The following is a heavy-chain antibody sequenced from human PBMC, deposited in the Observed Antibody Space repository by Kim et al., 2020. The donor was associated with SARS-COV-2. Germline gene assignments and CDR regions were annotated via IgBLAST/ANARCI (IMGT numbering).Heavy chain of an antibody. CDR1: GGSISSYY. Sequence: SETLSLTCTVSGGSISSYYWSWIRQPPGKGLEWIGYIYYSGSTNYNPSLKSRVTISVDTSKNQFSLKLSSVTAADTAVYYCAREVVTARNPHRLIDYWGQGTLVTVSS. J-gene: IGHJ4*02. CDR2: IYYSGST. V-gene: IGHV4-59*01. CDR3: AREVVTARNPHRLIDY. D-gene: IGHD2-21*02.